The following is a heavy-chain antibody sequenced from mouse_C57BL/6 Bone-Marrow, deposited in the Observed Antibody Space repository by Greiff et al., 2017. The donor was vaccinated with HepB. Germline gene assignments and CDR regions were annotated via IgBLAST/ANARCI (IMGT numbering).Heavy chain of an antibody. Sequence: EVQVVESGGGLVKPGGSLKLSCAASGFTFSDYGMHWVRQAPEKGLEWVAFISSGSSTIYYADTVKGRFTISRDNAKNTLFLQMTSLRSEDTAMYYCARQAYYSNYDAMDYWGQGTSVTVSS. CDR2: ISSGSSTI. V-gene: IGHV5-17*01. J-gene: IGHJ4*01. CDR3: ARQAYYSNYDAMDY. D-gene: IGHD2-5*01. CDR1: GFTFSDYG.